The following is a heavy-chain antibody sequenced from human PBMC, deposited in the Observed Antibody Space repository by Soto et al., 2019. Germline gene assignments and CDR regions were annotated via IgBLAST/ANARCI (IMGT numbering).Heavy chain of an antibody. Sequence: PSDTLSLTCTVSGGSISSSRCHWGWIRQPPGKGLEWIASIKYSGTTFYNPSLKSRVTLSVDTSKNQFSLKLSSVTAADTAVYYCARESLEAVADPFDYWGQGTLVTVSS. V-gene: IGHV4-39*02. D-gene: IGHD6-19*01. J-gene: IGHJ4*02. CDR3: ARESLEAVADPFDY. CDR1: GGSISSSRCH. CDR2: IKYSGTT.